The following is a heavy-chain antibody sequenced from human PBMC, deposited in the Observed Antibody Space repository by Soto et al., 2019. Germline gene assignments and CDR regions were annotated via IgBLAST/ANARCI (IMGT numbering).Heavy chain of an antibody. V-gene: IGHV4-39*01. Sequence: QLQLQESGPGLVKPSETLSLTCTVSGGSISSSSYYWGWIRQPPGKGLEWIGTIYYSGSTYYSPSLNGRVTISVETSKNQFSLKLSSVTAADTAVYYCARHVSTSRSTSHIYDGWFDPWGQGTLVTVSS. D-gene: IGHD2-2*01. CDR2: IYYSGST. CDR1: GGSISSSSYY. CDR3: ARHVSTSRSTSHIYDGWFDP. J-gene: IGHJ5*02.